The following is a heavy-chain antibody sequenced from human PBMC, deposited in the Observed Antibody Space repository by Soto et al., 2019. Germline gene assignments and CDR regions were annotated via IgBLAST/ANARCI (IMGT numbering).Heavy chain of an antibody. Sequence: ASVKVSFKASGYTFTSYGINWVRQAPGQGLEWMGWISAYNGNTDYAQKLQGRVTMTTDTSTSTAYMELRSLRSDDTAVHYCAITCSGGSCYPTYNQSPYYFDYWGQGTLVTVSS. D-gene: IGHD2-15*01. CDR3: AITCSGGSCYPTYNQSPYYFDY. J-gene: IGHJ4*02. V-gene: IGHV1-18*01. CDR1: GYTFTSYG. CDR2: ISAYNGNT.